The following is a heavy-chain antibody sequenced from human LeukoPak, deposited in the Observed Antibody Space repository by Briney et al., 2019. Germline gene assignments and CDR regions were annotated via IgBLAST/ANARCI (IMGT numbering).Heavy chain of an antibody. V-gene: IGHV3-21*01. Sequence: GGSLRLSCAASGFTCSSYSMNWVRQAPGKGLEWVSSISSSSSYIYYADSVKGRFTISRDNAKNSLYLQMNSLRAEDTAGYYCARDHFWSGKLDYWGQGTLVTVSS. CDR3: ARDHFWSGKLDY. D-gene: IGHD3-3*02. J-gene: IGHJ4*02. CDR1: GFTCSSYS. CDR2: ISSSSSYI.